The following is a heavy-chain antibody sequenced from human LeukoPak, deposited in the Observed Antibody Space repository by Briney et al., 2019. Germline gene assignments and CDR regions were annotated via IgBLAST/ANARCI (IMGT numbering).Heavy chain of an antibody. CDR1: GFSLSTSGVG. CDR2: IYWDDDK. Sequence: SGPTLVNPTQTLTLTCTFSGFSLSTSGVGVGWIRQPPGKALEWLALIYWDDDKRYSPSLKSRLANTKDTSKNQVVLTMTNMDPVDTATYYCAHRRMEGPYSSSWRTYFDYWGQGTLVTVSS. V-gene: IGHV2-5*02. D-gene: IGHD6-13*01. CDR3: AHRRMEGPYSSSWRTYFDY. J-gene: IGHJ4*02.